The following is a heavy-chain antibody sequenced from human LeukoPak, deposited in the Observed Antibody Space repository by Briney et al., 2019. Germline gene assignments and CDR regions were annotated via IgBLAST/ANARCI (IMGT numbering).Heavy chain of an antibody. CDR3: ARDWSMLRAFDI. J-gene: IGHJ3*02. Sequence: GASVKVSCKASGGTFSSYEISWVRQAPGQGLEWMGGIIPMFGTAKYAQKFQGRVTITADKSTSTAYMELSSLRSEDTAVYYCARDWSMLRAFDIWGQGTMVTVSS. D-gene: IGHD2-8*01. V-gene: IGHV1-69*06. CDR2: IIPMFGTA. CDR1: GGTFSSYE.